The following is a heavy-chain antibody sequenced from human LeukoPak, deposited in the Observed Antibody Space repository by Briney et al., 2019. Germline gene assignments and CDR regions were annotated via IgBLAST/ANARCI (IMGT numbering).Heavy chain of an antibody. CDR1: GFTFSSYA. J-gene: IGHJ5*02. CDR3: AKEGGSGAYYDYVWGSYPNWFDP. CDR2: ISGSGDST. V-gene: IGHV3-23*01. D-gene: IGHD3-16*01. Sequence: PGGSLRLSCAASGFTFSSYAMSWVRQAPGKGLEWVSAISGSGDSTYYADSVKGRFTISRDNSKNTLYLQMNSLRAEDPAVYYCAKEGGSGAYYDYVWGSYPNWFDPWGQGTLVTVSS.